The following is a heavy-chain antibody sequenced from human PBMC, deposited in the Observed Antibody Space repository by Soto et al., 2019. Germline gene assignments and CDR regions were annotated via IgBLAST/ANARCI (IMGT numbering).Heavy chain of an antibody. CDR3: ARDLPPVDY. CDR1: GYTFSSYF. CDR2: ISAYNGNT. J-gene: IGHJ4*02. V-gene: IGHV1-18*01. Sequence: QVQLVQSGAEVKKPGASVKVSCKASGYTFSSYFISWVRQAPGQGLEWMGWISAYNGNTNYAQNLQGRVTMTTDTSTSTAYMEPRSLASDAPAVYYCARDLPPVDYWGPGTLVTVSS.